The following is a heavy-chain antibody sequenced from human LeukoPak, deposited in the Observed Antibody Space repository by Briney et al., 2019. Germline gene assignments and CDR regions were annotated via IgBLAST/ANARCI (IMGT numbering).Heavy chain of an antibody. CDR1: GGSFSGYY. CDR3: ASHRTYYYDSSGYYYEDY. CDR2: IYYSGST. J-gene: IGHJ4*02. D-gene: IGHD3-22*01. V-gene: IGHV4-34*09. Sequence: SETLSLTCAVYGGSFSGYYWSWIRQPPGKGLEWIGYIYYSGSTYYNPSLKSRVTISVDTSKNQFSLKLSSVTAADTAVYYCASHRTYYYDSSGYYYEDYWGQGTLVTVSS.